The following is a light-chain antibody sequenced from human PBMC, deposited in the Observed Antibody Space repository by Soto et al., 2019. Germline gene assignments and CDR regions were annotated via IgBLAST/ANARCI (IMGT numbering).Light chain of an antibody. CDR1: SSDVGGYNY. CDR2: EVT. CDR3: SSFAGGGNPVL. V-gene: IGLV2-8*01. Sequence: QYVLTQPPPASGSLGQSVTISCTGTSSDVGGYNYVSWHQQHPGKAPKVMIYEVTKRPPGVPDRFSGSKSGNTASLTVSGLQAEDEADYYCSSFAGGGNPVLLGGGTKVTVL. J-gene: IGLJ2*01.